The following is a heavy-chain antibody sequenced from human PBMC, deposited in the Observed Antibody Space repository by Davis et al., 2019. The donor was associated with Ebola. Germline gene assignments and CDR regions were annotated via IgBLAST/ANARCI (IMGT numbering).Heavy chain of an antibody. V-gene: IGHV1-2*06. CDR3: ARGQLLIYGLDV. CDR1: GYTITGYY. D-gene: IGHD2-2*01. Sequence: ASVKVSCKASGYTITGYYMYWVRQAPGQGLEWMGRINPNSGGTNYAQKFQGRVTMTRDTSISTVYMELSRLTSDEAAVYYCARGQLLIYGLDVWGGGTTVTVSS. CDR2: INPNSGGT. J-gene: IGHJ6*04.